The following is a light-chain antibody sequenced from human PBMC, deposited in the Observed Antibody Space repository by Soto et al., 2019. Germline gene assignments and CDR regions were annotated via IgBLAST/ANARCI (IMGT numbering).Light chain of an antibody. J-gene: IGLJ7*01. CDR3: AAWDDSLKAV. CDR2: RNN. CDR1: SSNIGSNY. Sequence: QSVLTQPPSASGTPGQRVTISWSGSSSNIGSNYVYWYQQLPGTAPKLLIYRNNQRPSGVPDRFSGSKSGTSASLAISGLRSEDEADYYCAAWDDSLKAVFGGGTQLTVL. V-gene: IGLV1-47*01.